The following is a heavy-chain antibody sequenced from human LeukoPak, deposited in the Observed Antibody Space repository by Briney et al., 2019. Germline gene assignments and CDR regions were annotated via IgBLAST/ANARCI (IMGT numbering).Heavy chain of an antibody. CDR1: GDSISSYY. CDR3: ARSRVRGLPGAGFDP. V-gene: IGHV4-59*01. Sequence: PSETLSLTCTVSGDSISSYYWCWIRQPPGKGLEWIGYIYYSGSTNYNPSLKSRVTISVDTSKNLFSLKLTSVTAADTAVYYCARSRVRGLPGAGFDPWGQGTLVTVSS. J-gene: IGHJ5*02. CDR2: IYYSGST. D-gene: IGHD2-2*01.